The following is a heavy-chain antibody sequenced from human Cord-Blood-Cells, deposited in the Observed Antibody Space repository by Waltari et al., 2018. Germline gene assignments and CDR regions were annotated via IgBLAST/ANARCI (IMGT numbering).Heavy chain of an antibody. V-gene: IGHV1-69*09. CDR2: IIPILGIA. CDR1: GGTFSSYA. Sequence: QVQLVQSGAEVKKPGSSVKVPCKASGGTFSSYAISWVRQAPGQGLEWMGRIIPILGIANYAQKFQGRVTITADKSTSTAYMELSSLRSEDTAVYYCAREGARDSGYDNWFDPWGQGTLVTVSS. CDR3: AREGARDSGYDNWFDP. J-gene: IGHJ5*02. D-gene: IGHD5-12*01.